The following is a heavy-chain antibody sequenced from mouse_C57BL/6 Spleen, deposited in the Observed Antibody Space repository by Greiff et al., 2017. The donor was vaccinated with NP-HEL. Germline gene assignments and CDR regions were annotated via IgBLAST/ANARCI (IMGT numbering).Heavy chain of an antibody. CDR1: GFTFTDYY. CDR2: IRNKANGYTT. J-gene: IGHJ1*03. D-gene: IGHD4-1*02. V-gene: IGHV7-3*01. CDR3: ARPTGVYWYFDV. Sequence: EVQLVESGGGLVQPGGSLSLSCAASGFTFTDYYMSWVRQPPGKALEWLGFIRNKANGYTTEYSASVKGRFTISRDNSQSILYLQMNALRAEDSATYYCARPTGVYWYFDVWGTGTTVTVSS.